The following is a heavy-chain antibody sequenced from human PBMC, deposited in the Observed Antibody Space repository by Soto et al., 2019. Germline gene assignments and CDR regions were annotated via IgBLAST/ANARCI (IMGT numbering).Heavy chain of an antibody. J-gene: IGHJ6*02. CDR2: INHSGST. V-gene: IGHV4-34*01. D-gene: IGHD3-10*01. CDR1: GGSFSGYY. Sequence: SETLSLTCAVYGGSFSGYYWSWIRQPPGKGLEWIGEINHSGSTNYNPSLKSRVTISVDTSKNQFSLKLSSVTAADTAVYYCARGRITMVRGVIINNYYYYYGMDVWGQGTTVTVSS. CDR3: ARGRITMVRGVIINNYYYYYGMDV.